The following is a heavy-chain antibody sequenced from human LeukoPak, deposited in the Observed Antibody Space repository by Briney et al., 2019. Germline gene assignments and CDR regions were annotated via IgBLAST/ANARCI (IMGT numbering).Heavy chain of an antibody. CDR2: IKQDGSVK. V-gene: IGHV3-7*01. D-gene: IGHD1-26*01. CDR1: GFTFNTYW. CDR3: ARGVSGSLDY. Sequence: PGGSLRLSCAASGFTFNTYWMAWVRRAPGKGLEWVANIKQDGSVKNYVDSVKGRFTISRDDAKNSVYLQMNSLKTEDTAVYYCARGVSGSLDYWGKGTLVTVSA. J-gene: IGHJ4*02.